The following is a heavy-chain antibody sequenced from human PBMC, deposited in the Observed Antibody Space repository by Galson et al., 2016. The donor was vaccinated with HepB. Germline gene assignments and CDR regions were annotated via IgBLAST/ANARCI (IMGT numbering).Heavy chain of an antibody. CDR3: ARDSDTSGLHWYFDL. Sequence: SLRLSCAASGFIFSNFGMHWVRQAPGKGLEWVADIWSNGNNKYYADSVRGRFSVSRDQAKNTLYMQVNSLRAEDTAVYYCARDSDTSGLHWYFDLWGRGTLVTVSS. J-gene: IGHJ2*01. CDR2: IWSNGNNK. V-gene: IGHV3-33*08. D-gene: IGHD3-22*01. CDR1: GFIFSNFG.